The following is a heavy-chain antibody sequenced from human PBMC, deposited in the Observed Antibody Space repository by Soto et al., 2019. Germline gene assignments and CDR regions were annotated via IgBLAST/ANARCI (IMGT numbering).Heavy chain of an antibody. CDR2: ISSSGSTI. CDR3: ARELIVVVPGDRWFDP. V-gene: IGHV3-48*03. Sequence: HPGGSLRLSCAASGFTFSSYEMNWVRQAPGKGLEWVSYISSSGSTIYYADSVKGRFTISRDNAKNSLYLQMNSLRAEDTAVYYCARELIVVVPGDRWFDPWGQGTLVTVSS. J-gene: IGHJ5*02. D-gene: IGHD2-2*01. CDR1: GFTFSSYE.